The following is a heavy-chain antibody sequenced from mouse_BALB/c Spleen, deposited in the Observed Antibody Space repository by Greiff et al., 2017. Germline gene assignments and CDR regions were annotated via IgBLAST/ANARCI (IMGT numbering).Heavy chain of an antibody. D-gene: IGHD2-2*01. Sequence: VQLQQSGAELVKPGASVKLSCTASGFNIKDTYMHWVKQRPEQGLEWIGRIDPANGNTKYVPKFQGKATITADTSSNTAYLQLSSLTSEDTAVYYCARSSFYGNDNDWGQGTTLTVSS. J-gene: IGHJ2*01. V-gene: IGHV14-3*02. CDR1: GFNIKDTY. CDR2: IDPANGNT. CDR3: ARSSFYGNDND.